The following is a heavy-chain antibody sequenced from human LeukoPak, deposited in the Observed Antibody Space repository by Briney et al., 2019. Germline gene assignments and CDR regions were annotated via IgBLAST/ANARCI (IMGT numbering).Heavy chain of an antibody. Sequence: PSETLSLTCTVSGYSISSGYYWGWIRQPPGKGLEWIGSIYHSGSTNYNPSLKSRVTISVDTSKNQFSLKLNSVTAADTAVYYCARNWYFDLWGRGTLVTVSS. CDR1: GYSISSGYY. CDR2: IYHSGST. J-gene: IGHJ2*01. CDR3: ARNWYFDL. V-gene: IGHV4-38-2*02.